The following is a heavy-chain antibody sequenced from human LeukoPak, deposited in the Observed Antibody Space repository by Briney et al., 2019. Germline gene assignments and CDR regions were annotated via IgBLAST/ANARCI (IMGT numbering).Heavy chain of an antibody. V-gene: IGHV1-18*01. CDR2: ISAYNGNT. D-gene: IGHD3-22*01. J-gene: IGHJ3*02. CDR1: GYTFTSYG. Sequence: ASAKVSCKASGYTFTSYGISWVRQAPGQGLEWMGWISAYNGNTNYAQKLQGRVTMTTDTSTSTAYMELRSLRSDDTAVYYCARDLRAYYYDSSGYYYYVFDTWGKGTMVTVSS. CDR3: ARDLRAYYYDSSGYYYYVFDT.